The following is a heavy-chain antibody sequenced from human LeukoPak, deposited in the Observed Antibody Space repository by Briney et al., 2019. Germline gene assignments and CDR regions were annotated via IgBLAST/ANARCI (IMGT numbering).Heavy chain of an antibody. CDR2: IYPGDSDT. J-gene: IGHJ4*02. D-gene: IGHD3-22*01. V-gene: IGHV5-51*01. CDR1: GYSFTSYW. Sequence: GESLKISCKGSGYSFTSYWIGWVRQMPGKGLEWMGIIYPGDSDTRYSPSFQGQVTISADKSISTAYLQWSSLKASDTAMYYCARLALSGYYDSSGYEFDYWGQGTLVTVSS. CDR3: ARLALSGYYDSSGYEFDY.